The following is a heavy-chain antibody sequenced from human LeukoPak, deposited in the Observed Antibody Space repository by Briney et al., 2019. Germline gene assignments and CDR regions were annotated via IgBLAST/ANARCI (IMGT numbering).Heavy chain of an antibody. D-gene: IGHD4-17*01. CDR3: ARDQAYGDEGHFDY. Sequence: PGESLRLSCAASGFTFSSYGMHWLRQAPGKGLEGVAVIWYGGSNKYYADPEKGRFTISRDNSKNTLYLQINSLRAEDTAVYYCARDQAYGDEGHFDYWGQGTLVTVSS. CDR1: GFTFSSYG. V-gene: IGHV3-33*01. CDR2: IWYGGSNK. J-gene: IGHJ4*02.